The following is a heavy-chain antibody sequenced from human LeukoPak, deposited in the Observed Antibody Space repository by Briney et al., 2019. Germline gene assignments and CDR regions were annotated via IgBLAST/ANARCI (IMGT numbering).Heavy chain of an antibody. D-gene: IGHD3-22*01. J-gene: IGHJ4*02. CDR3: ARVPSYYYDSSGYVY. CDR1: GGTCSSYA. V-gene: IGHV1-69*05. CDR2: IIPIFGTA. Sequence: ASVKVSCKASGGTCSSYAISWVRQAPGQGLEWMGRIIPIFGTANYAQKFQGRVTITTDESTSTAYMELSSLRSEDTAVYYCARVPSYYYDSSGYVYWGQGTLVTVSS.